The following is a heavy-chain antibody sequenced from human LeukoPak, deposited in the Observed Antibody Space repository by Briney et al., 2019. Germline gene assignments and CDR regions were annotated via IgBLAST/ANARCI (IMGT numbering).Heavy chain of an antibody. CDR1: GGSISSSSYY. V-gene: IGHV4-39*07. D-gene: IGHD5-12*01. CDR3: AGVWVNGYVYSLDH. J-gene: IGHJ4*02. CDR2: IYYSGST. Sequence: SETLSLTCTVSGGSISSSSYYWGWIRRPPGKGLEWIGSIYYSGSTYYNPSLKSRVTISVDTSKNQFSLKLSSVTAADTAVYYCAGVWVNGYVYSLDHWGQGTLVTVSS.